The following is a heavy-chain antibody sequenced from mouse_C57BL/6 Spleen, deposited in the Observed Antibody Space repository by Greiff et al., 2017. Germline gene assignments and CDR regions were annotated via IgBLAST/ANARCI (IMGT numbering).Heavy chain of an antibody. CDR3: ARDDTGDYFDY. CDR1: GYSITSGYY. Sequence: EVHLVESGPGLVKPSQSLSLTCSVTGYSITSGYYWNWLRPFPGNKLEWMVYISYAGSNHSNPSLKNRISITRDTSKNQFFLKLNSVTTEDTATYYCARDDTGDYFDYWGQGTTLTVSS. J-gene: IGHJ2*01. D-gene: IGHD1-1*01. CDR2: ISYAGSN. V-gene: IGHV3-6*01.